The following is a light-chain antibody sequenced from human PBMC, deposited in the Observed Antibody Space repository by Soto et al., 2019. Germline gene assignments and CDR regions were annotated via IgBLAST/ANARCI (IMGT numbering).Light chain of an antibody. V-gene: IGKV1-5*03. CDR2: KAS. CDR3: QQYNSLST. Sequence: DIQMTQSPSTLSASVGDRVTITCRASQSISSWLAWYQQKPGKAPKLLSYKASSLESGVPSRFSGSGSGTEFTLTISSLQPDDFATYYCQQYNSLSTFGHGTKLEI. J-gene: IGKJ2*01. CDR1: QSISSW.